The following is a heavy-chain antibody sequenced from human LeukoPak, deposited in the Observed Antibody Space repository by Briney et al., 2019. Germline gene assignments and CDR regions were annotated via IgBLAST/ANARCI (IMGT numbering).Heavy chain of an antibody. J-gene: IGHJ4*02. CDR3: ARDSAGNDY. V-gene: IGHV3-7*01. Sequence: GGSLRLSCAASGFTFSTFWMSWVRQAPGKGLEWVANIKEDGSEQYYVDSLEGRFTISRDNAQNSLYLQMSSLRAEETVMYYCARDSAGNDYWGQGTLVTVSS. D-gene: IGHD6-13*01. CDR1: GFTFSTFW. CDR2: IKEDGSEQ.